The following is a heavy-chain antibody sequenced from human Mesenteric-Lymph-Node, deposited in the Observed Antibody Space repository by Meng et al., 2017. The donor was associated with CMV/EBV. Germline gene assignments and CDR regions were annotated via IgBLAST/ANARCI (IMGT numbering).Heavy chain of an antibody. V-gene: IGHV4-30-4*08. CDR2: IYYSGST. CDR3: ARDPARSYNWFDP. Sequence: SETLSLTCTVSGGSISSGDYYWSWLRQPPGKGLEWIGYIYYSGSTYYNPSLKSRVTISVDTSKNQFSLKLSSVTAADTAVYYCARDPARSYNWFDPWGQGTLVTVSS. D-gene: IGHD6-6*01. J-gene: IGHJ5*02. CDR1: GGSISSGDYY.